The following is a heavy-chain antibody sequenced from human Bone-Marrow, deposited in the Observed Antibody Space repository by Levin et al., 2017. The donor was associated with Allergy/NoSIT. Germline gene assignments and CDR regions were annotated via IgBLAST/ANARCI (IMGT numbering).Heavy chain of an antibody. CDR2: IWHDGSNK. CDR3: ATEVKGRWYYFEY. D-gene: IGHD6-13*01. J-gene: IGHJ4*02. CDR1: GFSFSSYG. V-gene: IGHV3-33*03. Sequence: GESLKISCAASGFSFSSYGMHWLRQAPGKGLEWVAVIWHDGSNKYYGDSVKGRFTISRDNSENTLYLQMNSLTAEDTAVYYCATEVKGRWYYFEYWGQGTLVTVSS.